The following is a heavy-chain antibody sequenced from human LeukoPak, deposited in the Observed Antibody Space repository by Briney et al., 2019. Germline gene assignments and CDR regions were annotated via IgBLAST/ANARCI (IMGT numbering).Heavy chain of an antibody. Sequence: ASVKVSCKASGYTFTSYGISWVRQAPGQGLEWMGWISAYNGNTNYAQKLQGRVTMTTDTSTSTAYMELRSLRSDDTAVYYCAREKIGYYYDSSGYQDAFDIWGQGTMVTVSS. CDR1: GYTFTSYG. J-gene: IGHJ3*02. V-gene: IGHV1-18*01. D-gene: IGHD3-22*01. CDR2: ISAYNGNT. CDR3: AREKIGYYYDSSGYQDAFDI.